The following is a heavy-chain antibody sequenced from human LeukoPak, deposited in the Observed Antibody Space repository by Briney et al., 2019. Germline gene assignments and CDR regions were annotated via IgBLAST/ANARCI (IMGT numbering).Heavy chain of an antibody. Sequence: GGSLRLSCAASGFTFSSYAMSWVRQAPGKGLEWVSAISGSGGSTYYADSVKGRFTISRDNAKNSLYLQVSSLRAEDTAVYYCARDGTAAGLYFDLWGQGTLVTVSS. V-gene: IGHV3-23*01. CDR1: GFTFSSYA. D-gene: IGHD6-13*01. CDR3: ARDGTAAGLYFDL. CDR2: ISGSGGST. J-gene: IGHJ4*01.